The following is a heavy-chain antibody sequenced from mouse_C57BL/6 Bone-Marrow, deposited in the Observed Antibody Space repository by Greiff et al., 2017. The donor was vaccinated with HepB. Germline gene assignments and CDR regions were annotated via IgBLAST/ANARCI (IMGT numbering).Heavy chain of an antibody. CDR2: ISSGSSTI. Sequence: EVQLQESGGGLVKPGGSLKLSCAASGFTFSDYGMHWVRQAPEKGLEWVAYISSGSSTIYYADTVKGRFTISRDNAKNTLFLQMTSLRSEDTAMYYCARDYYYGSSYGAYWGQGTLVTVSA. V-gene: IGHV5-17*01. D-gene: IGHD1-1*01. J-gene: IGHJ3*01. CDR1: GFTFSDYG. CDR3: ARDYYYGSSYGAY.